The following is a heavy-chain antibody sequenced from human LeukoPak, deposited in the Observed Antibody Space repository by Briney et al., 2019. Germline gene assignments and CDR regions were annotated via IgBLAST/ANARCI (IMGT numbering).Heavy chain of an antibody. J-gene: IGHJ4*02. CDR3: ARGGLPRYYFDY. CDR2: ISYDGSNK. Sequence: PGGSLRLSCAASGFTFSSYAMHWVRQAPGKGLEWVAVISYDGSNKYYADSVKGRFTTSRDNSKNTLYLQMNSLRAEDTAVYYCARGGLPRYYFDYWGQGTLVTVSS. D-gene: IGHD3-16*01. V-gene: IGHV3-30-3*01. CDR1: GFTFSSYA.